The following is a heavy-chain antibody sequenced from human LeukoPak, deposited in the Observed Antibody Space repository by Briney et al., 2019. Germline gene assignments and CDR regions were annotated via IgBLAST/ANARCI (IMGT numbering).Heavy chain of an antibody. D-gene: IGHD2-2*01. CDR3: VRSWGPYCSSTSCHDYYYGMDV. J-gene: IGHJ6*02. CDR2: IYSGGST. CDR1: GFTVSSNY. Sequence: GGSLRLSCAASGFTVSSNYMSWVRQAPGKGLEWVSVIYSGGSTYYADSVKGRFTISRDNSKNTLYLQMSSLRAEDTAVYYCVRSWGPYCSSTSCHDYYYGMDVWGQGTTVTVSS. V-gene: IGHV3-53*05.